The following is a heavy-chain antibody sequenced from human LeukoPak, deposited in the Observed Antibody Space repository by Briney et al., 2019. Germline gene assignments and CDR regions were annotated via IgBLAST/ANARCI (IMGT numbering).Heavy chain of an antibody. Sequence: SETLSLTRAVSGYSISSDNYWVWIRQPPGQGLEWTGGIYHSGSTYYNPSLKSRVTMSVDTSKNQFSLKLSSVTAADTAVYYCARAPRDSSSSNYMISVDHWGQGTLVTVSS. V-gene: IGHV4-38-2*01. CDR3: ARAPRDSSSSNYMISVDH. J-gene: IGHJ4*02. CDR1: GYSISSDNY. D-gene: IGHD3-22*01. CDR2: IYHSGST.